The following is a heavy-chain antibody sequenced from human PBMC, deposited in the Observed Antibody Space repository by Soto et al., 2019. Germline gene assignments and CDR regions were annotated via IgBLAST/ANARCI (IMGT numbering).Heavy chain of an antibody. CDR3: ARDFDTAMVTNAFDI. J-gene: IGHJ3*02. V-gene: IGHV1-18*01. CDR1: GYTFTSYG. CDR2: ISAYNGNT. D-gene: IGHD5-18*01. Sequence: ASVKVSCRASGYTFTSYGISWARQAPGQGLEWMGWISAYNGNTNYAQKLQGRVTMTTDTSTSTAYMELRSLRSDDTAVYYCARDFDTAMVTNAFDIWGQGTMVTVSS.